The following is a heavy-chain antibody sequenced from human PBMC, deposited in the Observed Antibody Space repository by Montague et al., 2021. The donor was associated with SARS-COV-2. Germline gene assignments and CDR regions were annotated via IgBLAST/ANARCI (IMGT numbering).Heavy chain of an antibody. CDR2: INHGGIT. Sequence: SGTLSLTCAVYGGSFNDYYWSWIRQPPGKGLEWIGEINHGGITNYSPSLKSRVTISADTSKNQFSLKLKSVTAADTANYYCARGHQGVAMIVVVMIGAEYYFDYWGQGSLVTVSS. D-gene: IGHD3-22*01. V-gene: IGHV4-34*01. J-gene: IGHJ4*02. CDR1: GGSFNDYY. CDR3: ARGHQGVAMIVVVMIGAEYYFDY.